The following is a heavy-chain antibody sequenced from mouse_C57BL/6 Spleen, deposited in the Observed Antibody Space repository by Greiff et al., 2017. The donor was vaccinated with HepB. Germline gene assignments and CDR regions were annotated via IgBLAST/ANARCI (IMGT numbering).Heavy chain of an antibody. D-gene: IGHD1-1*01. V-gene: IGHV5-4*03. CDR2: ISDGGSYT. CDR3: ARGEDYGSSTGYFDV. J-gene: IGHJ1*03. Sequence: DVKLVESGGGLVKPGGSLKLSCAASGFTFSSYAMSWVRQTPEKRLEWVATISDGGSYTYYPDNVKGRFTISRDNAKNNLYLQMSHLKSEDTAMYYCARGEDYGSSTGYFDVWGTGTTVTVSS. CDR1: GFTFSSYA.